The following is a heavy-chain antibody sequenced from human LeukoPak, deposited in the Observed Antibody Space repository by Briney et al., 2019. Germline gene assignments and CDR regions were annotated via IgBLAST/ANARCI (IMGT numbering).Heavy chain of an antibody. D-gene: IGHD6-6*01. J-gene: IGHJ5*02. CDR2: VYYSGST. Sequence: PSETLSLTCTVSGGSISSYYWSWIRQHPGKGLEWIGYVYYSGSTYYNPSLKSRVTISVDTSKNQFSLKLNSLTAADTAVYYCAREREQLVLWFDPWGQGTLVSVSS. CDR3: AREREQLVLWFDP. CDR1: GGSISSYY. V-gene: IGHV4-59*06.